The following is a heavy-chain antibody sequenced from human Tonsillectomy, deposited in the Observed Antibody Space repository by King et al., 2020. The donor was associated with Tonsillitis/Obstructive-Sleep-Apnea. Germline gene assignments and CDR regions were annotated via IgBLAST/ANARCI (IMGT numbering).Heavy chain of an antibody. Sequence: VQLVQSGAEVKKPGASVKVSCNASGYTFTSYYINWVRQAPGQGLEWMGWISSYNGNTDYAQKFQGRVTMTTDTSTSTAYMELRSLRSDDTAVYYCARSYCGGDCPGDAFDIWGQGKMVTVSS. CDR3: ARSYCGGDCPGDAFDI. CDR1: GYTFTSYY. D-gene: IGHD2-21*01. CDR2: ISSYNGNT. V-gene: IGHV1-18*01. J-gene: IGHJ3*02.